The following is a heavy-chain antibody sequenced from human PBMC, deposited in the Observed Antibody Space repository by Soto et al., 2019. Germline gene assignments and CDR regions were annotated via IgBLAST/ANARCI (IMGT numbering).Heavy chain of an antibody. CDR3: ARESGTAFFGY. D-gene: IGHD1-1*01. J-gene: IGHJ4*02. CDR2: IIPIFGTA. Sequence: SCKGAVDTKSVYPSSRGLQATGQGLEWMGGIIPIFGTANYAQKFQGRVTITADESTSTAYMELSSLRSEDTAVYYCARESGTAFFGYWGQGTLVTVSS. V-gene: IGHV1-69*01. CDR1: VDTKSVYP.